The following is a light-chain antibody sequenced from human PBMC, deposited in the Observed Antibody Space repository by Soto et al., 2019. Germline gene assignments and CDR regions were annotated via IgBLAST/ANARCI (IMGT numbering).Light chain of an antibody. Sequence: QSGLTQPPSASATPGQTITISCTGTRSNIGTNYVYWYQQLPGTAPKLLIYRNNLRPSGVPDRFSASKSGTSASLAISGLRSEDEADYFCAGWDDSLHGLVFGAGTKVTVL. CDR2: RNN. V-gene: IGLV1-47*01. CDR1: RSNIGTNY. CDR3: AGWDDSLHGLV. J-gene: IGLJ1*01.